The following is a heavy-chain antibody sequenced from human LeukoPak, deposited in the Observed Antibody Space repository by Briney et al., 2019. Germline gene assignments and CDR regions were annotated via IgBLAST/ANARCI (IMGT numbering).Heavy chain of an antibody. CDR2: IYYSGST. J-gene: IGHJ4*02. CDR1: GGSISSYY. CDR3: AREGWIAARHPFDY. D-gene: IGHD6-6*01. Sequence: SETLSLTCTVSGGSISSYYWSWIRQPPGKGLEWIGYIYYSGSTNYNPSLKSRVTISVDTSKNQFSLKLSSVTAADTAVYYCAREGWIAARHPFDYWGQGTLVTVSS. V-gene: IGHV4-59*01.